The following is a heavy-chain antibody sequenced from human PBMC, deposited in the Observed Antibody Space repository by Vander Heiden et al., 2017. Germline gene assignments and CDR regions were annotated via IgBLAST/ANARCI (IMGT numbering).Heavy chain of an antibody. Sequence: QAQLVQSGAEVKKPGSSVKVSCKASGGTFSSYAISWVRQAPGQGLEWMGGIIPIFGTANYAQKFQGRVTITADESTSTAYMELSSLRSEDTAVYYCARLGYCSGGSCYSLGLYAFDIWGQGTMVTVSS. CDR1: GGTFSSYA. CDR2: IIPIFGTA. V-gene: IGHV1-69*01. D-gene: IGHD2-15*01. CDR3: ARLGYCSGGSCYSLGLYAFDI. J-gene: IGHJ3*02.